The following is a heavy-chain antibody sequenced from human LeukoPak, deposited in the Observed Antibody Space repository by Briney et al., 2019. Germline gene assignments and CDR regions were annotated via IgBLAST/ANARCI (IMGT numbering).Heavy chain of an antibody. D-gene: IGHD3-22*01. Sequence: SQTLSLTCTVSGGSISSGGYYWSWIRQHPGKGLEWIGYINYSGSTYYNPSLKSRVTISVDTSKNQFSLKLSSVTAADTAVYYCAREHYDSSGYYDDYWGQGTLVTVSS. CDR1: GGSISSGGYY. V-gene: IGHV4-31*03. CDR2: INYSGST. CDR3: AREHYDSSGYYDDY. J-gene: IGHJ4*02.